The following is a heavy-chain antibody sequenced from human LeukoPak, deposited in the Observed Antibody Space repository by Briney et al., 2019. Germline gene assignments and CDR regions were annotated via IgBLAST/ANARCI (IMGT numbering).Heavy chain of an antibody. V-gene: IGHV3-21*04. CDR2: ISSSSSYI. CDR1: GFTFSSYS. Sequence: GGSLRLSCAASGFTFSSYSMNWVRQAPGKGLEWVSSISSSSSYIYYADSVKGRFTISRDNAKNSLYLQMNSLRTEDTAIYYCAKEEVVPAAVDYWGQGTLVTVSS. CDR3: AKEEVVPAAVDY. D-gene: IGHD2-2*01. J-gene: IGHJ4*02.